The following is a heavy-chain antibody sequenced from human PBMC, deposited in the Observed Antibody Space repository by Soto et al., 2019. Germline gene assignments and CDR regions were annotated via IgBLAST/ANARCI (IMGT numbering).Heavy chain of an antibody. CDR1: SGSISNYY. V-gene: IGHV4-4*07. CDR3: ARGSLTIDY. Sequence: SETLSLTCTGSSGSISNYYWSWIRQPAGKGLEWIGRIYPTGLTNYNPSLKSRVTMSVDTSKNQFSLKLSSVTAADTAVYYCARGSLTIDYWGQGTLVTVSS. CDR2: IYPTGLT. J-gene: IGHJ4*02.